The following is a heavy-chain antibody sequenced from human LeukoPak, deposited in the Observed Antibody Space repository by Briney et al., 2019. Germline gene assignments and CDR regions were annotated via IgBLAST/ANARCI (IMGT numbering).Heavy chain of an antibody. J-gene: IGHJ3*02. D-gene: IGHD1-26*01. Sequence: SETLSLTCTVSGGSISSYYWSWIRQPPGKGLEWIGYIYYSGSTNYNPSLKSRVTISVDTAKNQFSLKLSSVTAADTAAYYCARRSGTYAFDIWGQGAMVTVSS. CDR1: GGSISSYY. CDR3: ARRSGTYAFDI. V-gene: IGHV4-59*01. CDR2: IYYSGST.